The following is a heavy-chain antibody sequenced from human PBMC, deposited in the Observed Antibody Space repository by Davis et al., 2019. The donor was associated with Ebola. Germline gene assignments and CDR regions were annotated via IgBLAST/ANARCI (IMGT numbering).Heavy chain of an antibody. CDR1: GGSFSTYY. J-gene: IGHJ4*02. V-gene: IGHV4-34*01. D-gene: IGHD6-19*01. CDR3: ARGPAYSSGWYWNY. Sequence: SLTCAVYGGSFSTYYWSWIRQPPGMGLEWIGEINHSGSTNYNPSLKSRVTMSVDTSKSQFSLKLSSVTAADTSIYYCARGPAYSSGWYWNYWGQGTLVTVSS. CDR2: INHSGST.